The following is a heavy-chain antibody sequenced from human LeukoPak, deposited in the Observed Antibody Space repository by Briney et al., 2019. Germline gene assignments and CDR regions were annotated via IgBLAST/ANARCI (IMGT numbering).Heavy chain of an antibody. CDR3: ANTRGDTLMNMIFDY. V-gene: IGHV3-23*01. CDR2: ITGSGGST. CDR1: RFTFSIYA. J-gene: IGHJ4*02. Sequence: PGGSLRLSCAASRFTFSIYAMSWVRQAPGKGLEGGSAITGSGGSTLYADSVKGRLTISRDNSKNTLYLQMNSLRAEDTAVYYCANTRGDTLMNMIFDYWGQGTLVTVSS. D-gene: IGHD3-22*01.